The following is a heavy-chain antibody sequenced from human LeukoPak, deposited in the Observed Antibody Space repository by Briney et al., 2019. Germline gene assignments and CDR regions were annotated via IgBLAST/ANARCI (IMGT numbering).Heavy chain of an antibody. CDR2: INHSGST. Sequence: SETLSLTCAVYGGSFSGYYWSWIRHPPGKGLEWIGEINHSGSTNYNPSLKSRVTISVDTSKNQFSLKLSSVTAADTAVYYCARGRVYYYYYMDVWGKGTTVTASS. V-gene: IGHV4-34*01. CDR1: GGSFSGYY. D-gene: IGHD3-10*01. CDR3: ARGRVYYYYYMDV. J-gene: IGHJ6*03.